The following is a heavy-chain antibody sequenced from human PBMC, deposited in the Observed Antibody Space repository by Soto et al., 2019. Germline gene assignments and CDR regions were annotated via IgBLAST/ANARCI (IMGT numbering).Heavy chain of an antibody. D-gene: IGHD5-12*01. CDR2: ILSIGTTI. J-gene: IGHJ4*01. CDR3: ARGMDIVATIGFDS. V-gene: IGHV3-48*03. CDR1: GFRFSDYE. Sequence: EVQLMESGGGLVQPGGTLRLSCATSGFRFSDYEMNWVRQAPGKGLEWVAYILSIGTTIYYTDSVKGRFTISRDNTKNLLYLQMNSLRVEDTGVYYCARGMDIVATIGFDSWGHGTMVTVSS.